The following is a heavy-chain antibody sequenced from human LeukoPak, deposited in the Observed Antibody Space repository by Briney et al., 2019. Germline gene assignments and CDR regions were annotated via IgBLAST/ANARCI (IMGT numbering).Heavy chain of an antibody. CDR3: AKNYGSGSPPAFDY. CDR1: GFNVSSNY. CDR2: ISGSGGST. D-gene: IGHD3-10*01. V-gene: IGHV3-23*01. J-gene: IGHJ4*02. Sequence: GGSLRLSCAASGFNVSSNYMSWVRQAPGKGLEWVSAISGSGGSTYYADSVKGRFTISRDNSKNTLYLQMNSLRAEDTAVYYCAKNYGSGSPPAFDYWGQGTLVTVSS.